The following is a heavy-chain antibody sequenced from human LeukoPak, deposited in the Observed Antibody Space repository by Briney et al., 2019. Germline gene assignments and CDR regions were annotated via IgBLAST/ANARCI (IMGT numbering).Heavy chain of an antibody. Sequence: ASVKVSCKASGYTFTGCYMHWVLQAPGQGLEGMGWINPNSGGTNYAQKFQGRVTMTRDTSISTAYMELSRLRSDDTAVYYCASDRVGAGDYFDYWGQGILVSVSS. CDR2: INPNSGGT. CDR1: GYTFTGCY. J-gene: IGHJ4*02. V-gene: IGHV1-2*02. D-gene: IGHD1-26*01. CDR3: ASDRVGAGDYFDY.